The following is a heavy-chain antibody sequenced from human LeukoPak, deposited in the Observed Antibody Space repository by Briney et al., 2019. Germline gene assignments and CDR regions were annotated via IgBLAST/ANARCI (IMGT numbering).Heavy chain of an antibody. J-gene: IGHJ4*02. CDR1: GGTFSSYA. CDR2: IIPIFGTA. Sequence: ASVKVSCKASGGTFSSYAISWVRQAPGQGLEWMGGIIPIFGTANYAQKFQGRVTITADESTSTAYMELSSLRSEDTAVYYCARFSTGYSYAPIDYWGQGILVTVSS. CDR3: ARFSTGYSYAPIDY. D-gene: IGHD5-18*01. V-gene: IGHV1-69*01.